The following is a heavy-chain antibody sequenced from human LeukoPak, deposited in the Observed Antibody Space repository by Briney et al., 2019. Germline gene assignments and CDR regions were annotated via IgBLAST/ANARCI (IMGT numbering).Heavy chain of an antibody. D-gene: IGHD6-19*01. CDR1: GSTFSNYW. CDR2: INSDGINT. CDR3: ARAVAGTYFDY. V-gene: IGHV3-74*01. Sequence: GGSLRLSCAASGSTFSNYWMHWVRQAPGKGLVWVSRINSDGINTSYADSVKGRFTISRDNAKNTLNLQMNSLRAEDTAVYYCARAVAGTYFDYWGQGALVTVSS. J-gene: IGHJ4*02.